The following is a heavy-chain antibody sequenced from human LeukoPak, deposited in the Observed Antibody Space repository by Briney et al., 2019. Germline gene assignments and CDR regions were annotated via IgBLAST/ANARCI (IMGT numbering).Heavy chain of an antibody. CDR2: INPNSGGT. Sequence: ASVKVSCKASGYTFTGYYMHWVRQAPGQGLEWMGWINPNSGGTNYAQKFQGRVTMTMYTSISTAYMELSRLRSDDTAVYYCARERGFEGIAAADTNSKRYYYYYYMDVWGKGTTVTISS. J-gene: IGHJ6*03. D-gene: IGHD6-13*01. CDR1: GYTFTGYY. CDR3: ARERGFEGIAAADTNSKRYYYYYYMDV. V-gene: IGHV1-2*02.